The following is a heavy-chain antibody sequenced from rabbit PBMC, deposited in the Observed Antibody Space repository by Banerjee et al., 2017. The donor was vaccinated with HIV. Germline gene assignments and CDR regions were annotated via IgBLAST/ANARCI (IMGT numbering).Heavy chain of an antibody. V-gene: IGHV1S45*01. D-gene: IGHD4-1*01. CDR2: VYAGSGVRT. CDR1: GFSFSSSHW. J-gene: IGHJ4*01. CDR3: ARDSGWGAEPFNL. Sequence: QEQLEESGGGLVKPGASLTLTCKASGFSFSSSHWICWVRQAPGKGLEWIACVYAGSGVRTYYASWAKGRFTISKTSSTTVTLQMTSLTAADTATYFCARDSGWGAEPFNLWGQGTLVTVS.